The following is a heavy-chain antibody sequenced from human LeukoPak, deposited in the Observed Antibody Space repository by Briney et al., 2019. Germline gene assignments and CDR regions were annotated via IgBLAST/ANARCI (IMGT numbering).Heavy chain of an antibody. Sequence: RGSLRLSRAASGFTFSSYGMHWVRQAPGKGLEWVAVIRYDESTKYYAESVKGRFTISRDNSKNTVYLQMNSLRAEDTAVYYCARPYSRESGYDIVFHKWGQGTLVTVSS. V-gene: IGHV3-33*08. CDR3: ARPYSRESGYDIVFHK. J-gene: IGHJ4*02. CDR2: IRYDESTK. CDR1: GFTFSSYG. D-gene: IGHD5-12*01.